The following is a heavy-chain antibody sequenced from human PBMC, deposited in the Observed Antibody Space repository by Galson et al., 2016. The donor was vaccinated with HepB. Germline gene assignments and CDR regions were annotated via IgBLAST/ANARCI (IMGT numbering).Heavy chain of an antibody. CDR3: GRDYPTMTDRYPYHVDV. CDR1: GFTLSSSA. Sequence: SLRLSCAASGFTLSSSAMTWVRQAPGRGLEWVSAITETGSFAYYADAVSGRFTLPRDTSKNTVYLQIHYLRADDTDLYYCGRDYPTMTDRYPYHVDVWGKGTAVTFSS. CDR2: ITETGSFA. J-gene: IGHJ6*04. V-gene: IGHV3-23*01. D-gene: IGHD4-17*01.